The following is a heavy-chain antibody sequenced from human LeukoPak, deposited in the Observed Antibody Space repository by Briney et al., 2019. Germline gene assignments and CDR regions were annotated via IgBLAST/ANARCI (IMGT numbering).Heavy chain of an antibody. D-gene: IGHD2-21*01. V-gene: IGHV1-18*04. CDR2: ISAYNSNK. CDR1: GYTFTSYG. J-gene: IGHJ6*02. Sequence: ASVKVSCKASGYTFTSYGISWVRQAPGQGLEWVAWISAYNSNKNSAEKFQGRVTMTIDTSTSTAYMELRSLKSDDTAVYYCVRHIKPAGPWHGMDVWGQGTTVIVSS. CDR3: VRHIKPAGPWHGMDV.